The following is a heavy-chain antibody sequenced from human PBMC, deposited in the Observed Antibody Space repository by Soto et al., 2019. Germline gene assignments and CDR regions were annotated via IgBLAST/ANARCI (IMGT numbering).Heavy chain of an antibody. CDR2: ISGSGGST. CDR1: GFTFSDYA. Sequence: GSLRLSCVASGFTFSDYAMAWFRQSPGKGLEWVSSISGSGGSTYYADSVKGRFTISRDNSKNTVFLQMNSLRAEDTAVYYCAKDQGMDVWGQGATVTVSS. V-gene: IGHV3-23*01. CDR3: AKDQGMDV. J-gene: IGHJ6*02.